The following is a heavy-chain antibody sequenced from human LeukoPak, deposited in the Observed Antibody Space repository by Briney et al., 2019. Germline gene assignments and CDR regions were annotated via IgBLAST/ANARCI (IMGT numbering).Heavy chain of an antibody. J-gene: IGHJ3*02. CDR1: GGSISSGGYY. D-gene: IGHD3-22*01. CDR3: ARDAEYYYDSSGYSAFDI. V-gene: IGHV4-31*03. Sequence: SETPSLTCTVSGGSISSGGYYWSWIRQHPGKGLEWIGYIYYSGSTYYNPSLKSRVTISVDTSKNQFSLKLSSVTAADTAVYYCARDAEYYYDSSGYSAFDIWGQGTMVTVSS. CDR2: IYYSGST.